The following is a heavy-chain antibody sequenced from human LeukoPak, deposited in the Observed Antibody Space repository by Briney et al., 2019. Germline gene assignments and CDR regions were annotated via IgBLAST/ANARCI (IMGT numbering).Heavy chain of an antibody. V-gene: IGHV3-53*01. D-gene: IGHD3-10*01. CDR2: IYSGGST. Sequence: GGSLRLSCAASGFTVSSNYMSSVRQAPGKGLEWVSVIYSGGSTYCADSVKGRFTISRDNSKNTLYLQMNSLRAEDTAVYYCARATIPLYYYGSDRIAYFDYWGQGTLVTVSS. J-gene: IGHJ4*02. CDR3: ARATIPLYYYGSDRIAYFDY. CDR1: GFTVSSNY.